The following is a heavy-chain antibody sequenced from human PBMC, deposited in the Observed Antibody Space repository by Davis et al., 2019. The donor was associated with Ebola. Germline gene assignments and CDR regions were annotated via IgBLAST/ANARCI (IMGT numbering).Heavy chain of an antibody. J-gene: IGHJ4*02. D-gene: IGHD1-26*01. CDR2: INAGNGNT. Sequence: ASVTVSCKASGYTFTSYAMHWVRQAPGQTPEWMGWINAGNGNTKYSQKFQGRVTITRDTSASTAYMELRSLRSEDTAVYYCARGVGASYYFDYWGQGTLVTVSS. CDR1: GYTFTSYA. V-gene: IGHV1-3*01. CDR3: ARGVGASYYFDY.